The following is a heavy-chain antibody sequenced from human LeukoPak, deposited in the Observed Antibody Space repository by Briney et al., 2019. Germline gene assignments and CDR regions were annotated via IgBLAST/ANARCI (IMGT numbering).Heavy chain of an antibody. CDR3: VKSGYNRFDY. Sequence: PGGSLRLSCAASGFTFSSYGMSWVRQAPGKGLEWVSGISGSGGRTYYADFVKGRFTISRDNSKNTLFLQMNSLRADDTAVYYCVKSGYNRFDYWGQGALVTVSS. CDR2: ISGSGGRT. CDR1: GFTFSSYG. J-gene: IGHJ4*02. D-gene: IGHD5-24*01. V-gene: IGHV3-23*01.